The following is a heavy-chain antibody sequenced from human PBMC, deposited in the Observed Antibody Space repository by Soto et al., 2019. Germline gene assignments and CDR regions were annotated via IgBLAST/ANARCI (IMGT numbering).Heavy chain of an antibody. CDR2: IYFRGTT. J-gene: IGHJ4*02. D-gene: IGHD3-22*01. V-gene: IGHV4-59*01. CDR3: ARMNYYDTSGYPLDY. CDR1: GGSISSYY. Sequence: SETLSLTCTVSGGSISSYYWSWIRQPPGKGLEWIGYIYFRGTTNYNPSLKSRVTMSADTSKNQFSLKLNSVTAADTAVYYCARMNYYDTSGYPLDYWGQGMMVTVSS.